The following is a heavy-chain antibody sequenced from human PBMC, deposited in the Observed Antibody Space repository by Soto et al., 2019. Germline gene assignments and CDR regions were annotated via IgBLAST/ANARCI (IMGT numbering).Heavy chain of an antibody. V-gene: IGHV3-23*01. CDR1: VFTFSSYA. D-gene: IGHD6-6*01. J-gene: IGHJ6*02. CDR2: SGGST. Sequence: GWSLRLSCASSVFTFSSYAMSWVRQAPGKGLEWVSASGGSTYYADSVKGRFTISRDNSKNTLYLQMNSLRAEDTAVYYCARGDSSSSGGYYYYYGMDVWGQGTTVTVSS. CDR3: ARGDSSSSGGYYYYYGMDV.